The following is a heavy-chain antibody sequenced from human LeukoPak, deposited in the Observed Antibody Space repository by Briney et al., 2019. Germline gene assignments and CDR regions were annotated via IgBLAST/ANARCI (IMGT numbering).Heavy chain of an antibody. CDR2: IYTSGST. Sequence: SETLSLTCTVSGGSISSGSYYWSWIRQPAGKGLEWIGRIYTSGSTNYNPSLKSRVTISVDTSKNQFSLKLSSVTAADTAVYYCAREARLGELSLFRYWGQGTLVTVSS. CDR3: AREARLGELSLFRY. CDR1: GGSISSGSYY. J-gene: IGHJ4*02. D-gene: IGHD3-16*02. V-gene: IGHV4-61*02.